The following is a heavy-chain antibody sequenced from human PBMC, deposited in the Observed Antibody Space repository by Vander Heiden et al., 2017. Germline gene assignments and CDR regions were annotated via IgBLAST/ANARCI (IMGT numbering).Heavy chain of an antibody. D-gene: IGHD6-19*01. Sequence: QVQVVESGGGVVQPGRSLGLSCAASGFPFRGYSMHWVRQAPGKGLEWVALISYDGSNKNYADSVKGRFTISRDNSKNTLYLQMNSLRVEDTAVYYCARGRRLAGKGDWFDPWGQGTLVTVSS. CDR1: GFPFRGYS. CDR2: ISYDGSNK. CDR3: ARGRRLAGKGDWFDP. V-gene: IGHV3-30-3*01. J-gene: IGHJ5*02.